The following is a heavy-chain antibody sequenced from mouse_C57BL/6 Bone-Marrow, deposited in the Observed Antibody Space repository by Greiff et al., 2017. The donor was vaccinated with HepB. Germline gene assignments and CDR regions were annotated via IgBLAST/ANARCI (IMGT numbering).Heavy chain of an antibody. CDR2: LYPGDGDT. J-gene: IGHJ4*01. CDR1: GYAFSSSW. CDR3: APRGYAMDY. Sequence: QVQLKQSGPELVKPGASVKISCKASGYAFSSSWMNWVKQRPGKGLEWIGRLYPGDGDTNYNGKFKGKATLTADKSSSTAYMQLSSLTSEDSAVYFCAPRGYAMDYWGQGTSVTVSS. V-gene: IGHV1-82*01.